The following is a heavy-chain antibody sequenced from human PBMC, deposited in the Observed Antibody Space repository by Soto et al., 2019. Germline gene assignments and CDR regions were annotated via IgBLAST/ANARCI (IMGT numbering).Heavy chain of an antibody. CDR1: GFTFSSYA. D-gene: IGHD3-22*01. J-gene: IGHJ4*02. CDR2: ISGSGGST. V-gene: IGHV3-23*01. CDR3: ARKWLLLWDYFDY. Sequence: GGSLRLSCAASGFTFSSYAMSWVRQAPGKGLEWVSAISGSGGSTYYADSVKGRFTISRDNSKNTLYLQMNSLRAEDTDVYYCARKWLLLWDYFDYWGQGTLVTVSS.